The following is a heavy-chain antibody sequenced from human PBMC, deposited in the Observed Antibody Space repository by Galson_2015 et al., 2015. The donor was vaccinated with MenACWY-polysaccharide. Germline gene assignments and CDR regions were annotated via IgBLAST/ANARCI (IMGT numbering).Heavy chain of an antibody. Sequence: SLRLSCAASGFTFSTYGMSWVRQAPGKGLEWVSAITGSGGSTYYADFVKGRFTISRDNSKNTVYLQMKSLRAEDTAVYYCVRDNGGIDYWGQGTLVTVSS. CDR3: VRDNGGIDY. J-gene: IGHJ4*02. V-gene: IGHV3-23*01. D-gene: IGHD3-16*01. CDR2: ITGSGGST. CDR1: GFTFSTYG.